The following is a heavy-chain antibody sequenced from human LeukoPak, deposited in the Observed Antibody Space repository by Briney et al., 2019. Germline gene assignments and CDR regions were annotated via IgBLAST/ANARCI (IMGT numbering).Heavy chain of an antibody. Sequence: SETLSPTCTVSGGSISSYYWSWIRQPPGKGLEWIGYIYYSGSTNYNPSLKSRVTISVETSKNQFSLKLSSVTAADTAVYYCARHDYSGGWYAFDIWGQGTMVTVSS. CDR1: GGSISSYY. CDR2: IYYSGST. J-gene: IGHJ3*02. CDR3: ARHDYSGGWYAFDI. D-gene: IGHD6-19*01. V-gene: IGHV4-59*08.